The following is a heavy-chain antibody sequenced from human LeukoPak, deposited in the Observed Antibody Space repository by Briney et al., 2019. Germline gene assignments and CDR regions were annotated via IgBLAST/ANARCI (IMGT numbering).Heavy chain of an antibody. CDR2: IYSDNT. J-gene: IGHJ4*02. D-gene: IGHD4/OR15-4a*01. V-gene: IGHV3-53*01. CDR3: ARRAGAYSHPYDY. CDR1: ELIVSGNY. Sequence: GGSLRLSCAASELIVSGNYMSWVRQAPGKGLEWVSFIYSDNTHYSDSVKGRFTISRDNSKNTLYLQMNSLRAEDTAVYYCARRAGAYSHPYDYWGQGTLVTVSS.